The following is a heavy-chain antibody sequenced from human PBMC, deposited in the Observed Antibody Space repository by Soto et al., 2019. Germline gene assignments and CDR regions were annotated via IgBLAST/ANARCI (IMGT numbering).Heavy chain of an antibody. CDR1: GFTFSSYA. V-gene: IGHV3-23*01. D-gene: IGHD2-15*01. J-gene: IGHJ3*02. CDR3: AKDIGHCSGGSCYPDAFDI. Sequence: EVQLLESGGGLVQPGGSLRLSCAASGFTFSSYAMSWVRQAPGKGLEWVSAISGSGGSTYYADSVKGRFTISRGNCKNTLNLQRNSLRAEDTAVYYCAKDIGHCSGGSCYPDAFDIWGQGTMVTVSS. CDR2: ISGSGGST.